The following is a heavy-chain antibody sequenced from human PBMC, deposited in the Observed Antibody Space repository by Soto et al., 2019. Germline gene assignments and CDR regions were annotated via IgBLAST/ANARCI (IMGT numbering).Heavy chain of an antibody. Sequence: ASVKVSCKVSGYTLTELSMHWVRQAPGKGLEWMGGFDPEDAEIIYAQKFQGRVTMTEDTSTDAAYMELSSLRSEDTAVYYCAGITMIVVGAYGMDVWGQGTTVTVSS. CDR1: GYTLTELS. J-gene: IGHJ6*02. V-gene: IGHV1-24*01. CDR3: AGITMIVVGAYGMDV. D-gene: IGHD3-22*01. CDR2: FDPEDAEI.